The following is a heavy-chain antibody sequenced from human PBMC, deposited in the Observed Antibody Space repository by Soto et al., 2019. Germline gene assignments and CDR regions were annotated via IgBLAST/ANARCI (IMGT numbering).Heavy chain of an antibody. CDR2: IIPISGTA. Sequence: QVQLVQSGAEVKKPGSSVKVSCKASGGTFSSYAISWVRQAPGQGLEWMGGIIPISGTANYAQKFKGRVTITADASKSTAYRDLSSLRSEVTAVYYCARSQGSSTSLEIYYYYYYGMDGWGQGTTVTVSS. J-gene: IGHJ6*02. CDR1: GGTFSSYA. CDR3: ARSQGSSTSLEIYYYYYYGMDG. V-gene: IGHV1-69*01. D-gene: IGHD2-2*01.